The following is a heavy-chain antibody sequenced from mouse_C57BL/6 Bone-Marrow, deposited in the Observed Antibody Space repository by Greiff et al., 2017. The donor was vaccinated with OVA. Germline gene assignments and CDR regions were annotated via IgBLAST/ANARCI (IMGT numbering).Heavy chain of an antibody. Sequence: EVKLQESGAELVRPGASVKLSCTASGFNIKDDYMHWVKQRPEQGLEWIGWIDPENGDTAYASKFQGKATITADTSSNTAYLQLSSLTSEDTAVYYCTTCYYGSSYGYWYFDVWGTGTTVTVSS. CDR2: IDPENGDT. J-gene: IGHJ1*03. CDR1: GFNIKDDY. V-gene: IGHV14-4*01. CDR3: TTCYYGSSYGYWYFDV. D-gene: IGHD1-1*01.